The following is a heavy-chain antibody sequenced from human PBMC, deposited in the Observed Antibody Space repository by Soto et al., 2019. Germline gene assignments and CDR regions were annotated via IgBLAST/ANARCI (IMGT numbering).Heavy chain of an antibody. D-gene: IGHD6-13*01. CDR1: GSTFPSSG. V-gene: IGHV1-18*04. J-gene: IGHJ6*02. Sequence: AASVKVSFTASGSTFPSSGSSRVRQDPGQGLEWMGWISAYNGNTNYAQKLQGRVTMTTDTSTSTAYMELRSLRSDDTAVYYCARDSSSWYGAMYYYYGMDVWGQGTTGT. CDR2: ISAYNGNT. CDR3: ARDSSSWYGAMYYYYGMDV.